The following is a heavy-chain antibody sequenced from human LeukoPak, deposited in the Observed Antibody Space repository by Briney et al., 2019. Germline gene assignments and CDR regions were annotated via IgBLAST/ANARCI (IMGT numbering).Heavy chain of an antibody. CDR2: INHSGST. CDR3: ARHCWTSYYYMDV. V-gene: IGHV4-34*01. CDR1: GGSFSGYY. Sequence: SETLSLTCAVYGGSFSGYYWSWVRQPPGKGLEWIGEINHSGSTNYNPSLKSRVTISVDTSKNQFPLKLSSVTAADTAVYYCARHCWTSYYYMDVWGKGTTVTVSS. D-gene: IGHD2-21*01. J-gene: IGHJ6*03.